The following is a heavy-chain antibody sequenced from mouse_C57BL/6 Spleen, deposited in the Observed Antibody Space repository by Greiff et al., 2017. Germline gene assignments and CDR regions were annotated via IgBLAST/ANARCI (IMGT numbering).Heavy chain of an antibody. J-gene: IGHJ4*01. CDR1: GYTFTDYN. Sequence: EVQLQQSGPELVKPGASVKMSCQASGYTFTDYNMHWVKQSHGKSLEWSGYINPNNGDTSYNQKFKGKATLTVNKSSSTSYMELRSLTSEDSAVYYCARVYYYGSSYDAMDYWGQGTSVTVSS. D-gene: IGHD1-1*01. V-gene: IGHV1-22*01. CDR3: ARVYYYGSSYDAMDY. CDR2: INPNNGDT.